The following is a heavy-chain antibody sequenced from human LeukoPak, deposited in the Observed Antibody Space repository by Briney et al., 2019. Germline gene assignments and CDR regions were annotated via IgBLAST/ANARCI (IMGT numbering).Heavy chain of an antibody. CDR1: GGSISTYY. J-gene: IGHJ4*02. CDR2: IYTSGDT. CDR3: ARDRDNVATYDIGY. D-gene: IGHD5-12*01. Sequence: SETPSLTCTVSGGSISTYYWSWIRQSAGKGLEWIGRIYTSGDTNYNPSLKSRVTLSLDKSKNQFFLQLTSVTAADTAVYYCARDRDNVATYDIGYWGQETLVTVSS. V-gene: IGHV4-4*07.